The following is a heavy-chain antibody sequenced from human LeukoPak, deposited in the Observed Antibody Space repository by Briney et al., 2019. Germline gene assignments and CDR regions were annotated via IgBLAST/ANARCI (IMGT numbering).Heavy chain of an antibody. CDR1: GGTFSSYA. CDR3: ARGGVAAPNYYYYMDV. D-gene: IGHD6-6*01. Sequence: SVKVSCKASGGTFSSYAISWVRQAPGQGLEWMGGIIPIFGTANYAQKFQGRVTITADESTSTAYMELSSLRSEDTAVYYCARGGVAAPNYYYYMDVWGKGTTVTVSS. CDR2: IIPIFGTA. J-gene: IGHJ6*03. V-gene: IGHV1-69*13.